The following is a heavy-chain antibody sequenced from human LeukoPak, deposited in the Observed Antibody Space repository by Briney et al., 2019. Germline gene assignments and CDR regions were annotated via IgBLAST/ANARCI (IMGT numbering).Heavy chain of an antibody. CDR1: GGSISSGGYY. V-gene: IGHV4-31*03. CDR3: ARGPSVRLRSFDL. J-gene: IGHJ2*01. CDR2: IYYSGST. Sequence: PSETLSLTCTVSGGSISSGGYYWSWIRQYQGKGLEWIGYIYYSGSTFYNPSLKSRVTISVDTSKNQFSLKLSSVTAADTAVYYCARGPSVRLRSFDLWGRGTLVTVSS. D-gene: IGHD3-10*01.